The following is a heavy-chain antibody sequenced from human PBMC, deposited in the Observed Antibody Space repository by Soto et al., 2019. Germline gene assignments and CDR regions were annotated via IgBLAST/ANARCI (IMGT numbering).Heavy chain of an antibody. CDR2: IYPGDSDT. V-gene: IGHV5-51*01. CDR3: ARSDYYGSGSYSDYYYGMDV. J-gene: IGHJ6*02. CDR1: GYSFTSYG. Sequence: PGESLRISCRGSGYSFTSYGIGWVRQMPGKGLEWMGIIYPGDSDTRYSPSFQGQVTISADKSISTAYLQWSSLKASDTAMYYCARSDYYGSGSYSDYYYGMDVWGQGTTVTSP. D-gene: IGHD3-10*01.